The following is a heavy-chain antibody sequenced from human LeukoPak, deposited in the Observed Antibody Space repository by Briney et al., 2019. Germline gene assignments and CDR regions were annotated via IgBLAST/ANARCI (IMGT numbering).Heavy chain of an antibody. Sequence: PSETLSLTCTVSGGSISSSSYYWGWIRQPPGKGLEWIGSIYYSGSTYYNPSLKSRVTISVDTSKNQFSLKLSSVTAADTAVYYCARLGSRAKGSSSLDYFDYWGQGTLVTVSS. CDR2: IYYSGST. J-gene: IGHJ4*02. V-gene: IGHV4-39*01. CDR3: ARLGSRAKGSSSLDYFDY. D-gene: IGHD6-6*01. CDR1: GGSISSSSYY.